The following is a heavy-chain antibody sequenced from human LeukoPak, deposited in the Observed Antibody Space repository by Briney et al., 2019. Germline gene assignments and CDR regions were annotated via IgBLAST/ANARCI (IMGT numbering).Heavy chain of an antibody. CDR1: GFTFSNYN. CDR2: FYSGGST. D-gene: IGHD1-14*01. J-gene: IGHJ3*02. Sequence: GGSLRLSCTASGFTFSNYNMNWVRQAPGKGLEWVSVFYSGGSTYYADSVKGRFTISRDSSKNTLYLQVDSLRAEDTAVYFCARNRPFDIWGQGTMVIVSS. V-gene: IGHV3-53*01. CDR3: ARNRPFDI.